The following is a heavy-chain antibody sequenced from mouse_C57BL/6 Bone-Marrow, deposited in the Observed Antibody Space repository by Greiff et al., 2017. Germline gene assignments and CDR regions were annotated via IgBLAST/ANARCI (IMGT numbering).Heavy chain of an antibody. J-gene: IGHJ2*01. Sequence: EVKLQQSGPELVKPGASVKISCKASGYTFTDYYMNWVKQSHGKSLEWIGDINPNNGGTSYNQKFKGKATLTVDKSSSTAYMELRSLTSEDSAVYYCARGDYYGSSYKVDYWGQGTTLTVSS. CDR1: GYTFTDYY. V-gene: IGHV1-26*01. CDR3: ARGDYYGSSYKVDY. CDR2: INPNNGGT. D-gene: IGHD1-1*01.